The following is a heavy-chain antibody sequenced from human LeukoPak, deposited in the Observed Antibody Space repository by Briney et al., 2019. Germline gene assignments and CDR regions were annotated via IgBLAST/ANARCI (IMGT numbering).Heavy chain of an antibody. V-gene: IGHV4-34*01. CDR2: INHSGST. CDR3: ARSSGSTSFDY. D-gene: IGHD6-19*01. CDR1: GGSISSYY. Sequence: PSETLSLTCTVSGGSISSYYWSWIRQPPGKGLEWIGEINHSGSTNYNPSLKSRVTISVDTSKNQFSLKLSSVTAADTAVYYCARSSGSTSFDYWGQGTLVTVSS. J-gene: IGHJ4*02.